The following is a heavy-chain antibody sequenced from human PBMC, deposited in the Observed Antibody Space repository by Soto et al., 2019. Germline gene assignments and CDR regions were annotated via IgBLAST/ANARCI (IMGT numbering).Heavy chain of an antibody. J-gene: IGHJ6*02. D-gene: IGHD5-12*01. V-gene: IGHV3-7*02. Sequence: EVQLVESGGGLVQPGGSLRLSCAASGFTFSSYWMSWVRQAPGKGLEWVANIKQDGSEKYYVDSVKGRFTISRDNAKNSLYLQRNSLRAEDTAVYYCAGPGGIVATTNYGMDVWGQGTTVTVSS. CDR1: GFTFSSYW. CDR3: AGPGGIVATTNYGMDV. CDR2: IKQDGSEK.